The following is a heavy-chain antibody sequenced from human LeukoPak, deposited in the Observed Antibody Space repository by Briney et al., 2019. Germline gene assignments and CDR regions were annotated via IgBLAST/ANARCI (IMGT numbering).Heavy chain of an antibody. CDR3: ARLRYCSSTSCLPRAYYYGMDV. J-gene: IGHJ6*02. D-gene: IGHD2-2*01. CDR2: INPSGGST. CDR1: GYTFTSYY. V-gene: IGHV1-46*01. Sequence: GASVKVSCKASGYTFTSYYMHWVRQAPGQGLEWMGIINPSGGSTSYAQKFQGRVTMTRDTSTSTVYMELSSLRSEDTAVYYCARLRYCSSTSCLPRAYYYGMDVWGQGTTVTVSS.